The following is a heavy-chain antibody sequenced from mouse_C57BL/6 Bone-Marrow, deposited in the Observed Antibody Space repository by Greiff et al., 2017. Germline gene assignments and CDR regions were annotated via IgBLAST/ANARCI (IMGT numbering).Heavy chain of an antibody. V-gene: IGHV1-82*01. CDR1: GYAFSSSW. CDR2: IYPGDGDT. Sequence: VQLQQSGPELVKPGASVKISCKASGYAFSSSWMNWVKQRPGKGLEWIGRIYPGDGDTNYNGKFTGKATLTADKSSSTAYMQLSSLTSEDSAVYFCATLYYDGSSYPWFAYWGQETLVTVSA. J-gene: IGHJ3*01. CDR3: ATLYYDGSSYPWFAY. D-gene: IGHD1-1*01.